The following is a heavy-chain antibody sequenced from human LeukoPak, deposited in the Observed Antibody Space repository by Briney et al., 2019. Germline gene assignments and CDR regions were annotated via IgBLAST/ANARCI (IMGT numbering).Heavy chain of an antibody. J-gene: IGHJ4*02. D-gene: IGHD4-17*01. CDR3: GTGPLGY. CDR1: GFTFSSYG. Sequence: GGSLRLSCAASGFTFSSYGMHWVRQAPGKGLEWVAVIWYDGSNKYYADSVKGRFTISRDNSKNTLYLQMSSLRAEDTAVYYCGTGPLGYWGQGTLVTVSS. V-gene: IGHV3-33*01. CDR2: IWYDGSNK.